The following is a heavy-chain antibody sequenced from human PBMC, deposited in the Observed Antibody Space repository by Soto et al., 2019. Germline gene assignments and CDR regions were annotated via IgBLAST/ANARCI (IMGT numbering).Heavy chain of an antibody. Sequence: SETLSLTCAVSGGSISRSNWWSWVRQPPGKGLEWIGEIYHSGSTNYNPSLKSRVTISVDKSKNQFSLKVGSLTAADTAVYYCARSITFDWLFFDNWGQGSLVTVSS. CDR3: ARSITFDWLFFDN. J-gene: IGHJ4*02. CDR1: GGSISRSNW. V-gene: IGHV4-4*02. D-gene: IGHD3-9*01. CDR2: IYHSGST.